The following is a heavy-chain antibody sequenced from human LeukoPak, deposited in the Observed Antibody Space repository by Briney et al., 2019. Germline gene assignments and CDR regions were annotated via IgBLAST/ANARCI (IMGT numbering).Heavy chain of an antibody. CDR2: INPNSGGT. V-gene: IGHV1-2*02. Sequence: GASVTVSCKASGYTFTGYYMHWVRQAPGQGLEWMGWINPNSGGTNYTQKFQGRVTMTRDTSISTAYMELSRLRSDDTAVYYCARDSGMDYYDSSGYYYVLLRNWGQGTLITVSS. CDR3: ARDSGMDYYDSSGYYYVLLRN. CDR1: GYTFTGYY. J-gene: IGHJ4*02. D-gene: IGHD3-22*01.